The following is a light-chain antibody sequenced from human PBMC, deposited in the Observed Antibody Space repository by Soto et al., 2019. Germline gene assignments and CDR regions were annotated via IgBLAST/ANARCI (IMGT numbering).Light chain of an antibody. CDR1: SSDVGRYDY. CDR3: CSFAGSYSYV. V-gene: IGLV2-11*02. J-gene: IGLJ1*01. Sequence: QSALTQPRSVSGSPGQSVTISCTGTSSDVGRYDYVSWYQQHPGKAPKLIVYDVTERPSGVPDLFSGSKSGNTASLTISGLQAEDEADYSCCSFAGSYSYVFGTATKVT. CDR2: DVT.